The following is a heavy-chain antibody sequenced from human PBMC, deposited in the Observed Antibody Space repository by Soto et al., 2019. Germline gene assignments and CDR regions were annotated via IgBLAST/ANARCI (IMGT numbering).Heavy chain of an antibody. CDR2: IYYSGST. CDR3: ARRYGSFFDI. V-gene: IGHV4-59*08. J-gene: IGHJ3*02. D-gene: IGHD3-10*01. Sequence: QVQLQESGPGLVKPSETLSLTCTVSGGSISSYYWSWIRQPPGKGLEWIGYIYYSGSTNDNPSLKSRVTIAVDTYKNQFSLKLSSVTAADTAVYYCARRYGSFFDIWGQGTMVTVSS. CDR1: GGSISSYY.